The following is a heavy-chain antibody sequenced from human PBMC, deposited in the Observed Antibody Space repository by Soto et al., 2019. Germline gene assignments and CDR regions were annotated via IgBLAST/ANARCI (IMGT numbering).Heavy chain of an antibody. CDR2: ISWNSGSI. D-gene: IGHD3-22*01. J-gene: IGHJ4*02. V-gene: IGHV3-9*01. CDR1: GFTFDDYA. CDR3: AKGYYYDRSGYWDY. Sequence: EVQLVESGGGLVQPGRSLRLSCAASGFTFDDYAMHWVRQAPGKGLEWVSGISWNSGSIGYADSVKGRFTISRDNAKNSLYLQMNSLGAEDTALYYCAKGYYYDRSGYWDYWGPGTLVTVSS.